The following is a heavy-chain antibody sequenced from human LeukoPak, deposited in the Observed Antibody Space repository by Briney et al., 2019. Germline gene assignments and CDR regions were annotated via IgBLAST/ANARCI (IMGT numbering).Heavy chain of an antibody. CDR3: ARLSSRLGWFDP. Sequence: AETLCLAWTVSGGSISSYYWGWFRQPPGKGLEWIGYIYYSGSTNYNPSLKSRVTISVETSKNQFSRKLSTVTAADTAVYYCARLSSRLGWFDPWGQGTLVTVSS. V-gene: IGHV4-59*12. J-gene: IGHJ5*02. CDR2: IYYSGST. CDR1: GGSISSYY. D-gene: IGHD6-19*01.